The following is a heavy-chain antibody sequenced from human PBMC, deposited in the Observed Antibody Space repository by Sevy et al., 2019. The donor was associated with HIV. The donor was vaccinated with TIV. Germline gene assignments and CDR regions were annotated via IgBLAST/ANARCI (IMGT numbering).Heavy chain of an antibody. J-gene: IGHJ1*01. CDR2: ISYDGSNK. D-gene: IGHD6-13*01. Sequence: GGSLRLSCAASGFTFSSYAMHWVRQAPGKGLEWVAVISYDGSNKYYADSVKGRFTISRDNSKNTLYLQMNSLRAEDTAVYYCARVEPIAAAGSWSPCQHWGQGTLVTVSS. CDR1: GFTFSSYA. V-gene: IGHV3-30-3*01. CDR3: ARVEPIAAAGSWSPCQH.